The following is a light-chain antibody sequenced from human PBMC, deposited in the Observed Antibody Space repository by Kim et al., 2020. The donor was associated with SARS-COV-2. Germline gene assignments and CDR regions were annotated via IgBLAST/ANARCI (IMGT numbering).Light chain of an antibody. J-gene: IGLJ3*02. CDR1: SIGDKS. CDR3: QVWDSSTDDRV. Sequence: SYELTQPPSVSVAPGKTARITCGGDSIGDKSVHWYRQKPGQAPVLVIYNDDDRPSAIPERFSGSNSGNTATLTISRVEAGDEADYYCQVWDSSTDDRVFGGGTQRTVL. V-gene: IGLV3-21*04. CDR2: NDD.